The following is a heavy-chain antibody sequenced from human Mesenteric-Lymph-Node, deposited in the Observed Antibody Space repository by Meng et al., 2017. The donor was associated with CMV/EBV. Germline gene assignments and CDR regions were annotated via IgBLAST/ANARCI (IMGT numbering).Heavy chain of an antibody. Sequence: GESLKISCAASGFTLSDYYMSWIRQAPGKGLEWVSYIDYSGRTIYYADSVKGRFTISRDNAKNSLYLQMNSLRAEDTAVYYCAREARNWNEDYYYGMDVWGQGTTVTVS. CDR1: GFTLSDYY. J-gene: IGHJ6*02. CDR3: AREARNWNEDYYYGMDV. CDR2: IDYSGRTI. V-gene: IGHV3-11*04. D-gene: IGHD1-1*01.